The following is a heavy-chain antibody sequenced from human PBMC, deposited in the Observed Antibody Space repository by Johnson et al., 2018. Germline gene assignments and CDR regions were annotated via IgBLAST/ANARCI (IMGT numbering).Heavy chain of an antibody. J-gene: IGHJ3*02. Sequence: VQLVESGGRVVHPGGSLRLSCAASGFIFSNYGMHWVRQAPGKGLEWVAVISYDGNEKFYADSVQGRFTISRDNSKNTLYVQMNSRRAEDTAVYYCARERIKDDGDYWPPHDVFDIWGQGTMVTVSS. CDR1: GFIFSNYG. V-gene: IGHV3-30*03. CDR2: ISYDGNEK. D-gene: IGHD4-17*01. CDR3: ARERIKDDGDYWPPHDVFDI.